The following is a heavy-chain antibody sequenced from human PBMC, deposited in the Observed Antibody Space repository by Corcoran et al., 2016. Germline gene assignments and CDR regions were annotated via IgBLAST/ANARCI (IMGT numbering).Heavy chain of an antibody. Sequence: QLQLQESGPGLVKPSETLSLTCTVPGGSISSSDYYWGWIRQPPGKGLEWIGTIYYNGATQYSPSLRGRVTMSVDTSKNPFSLKLSSATAADTAVYDCAREGRCFPPAGTLLGDYWGPGTLVTVSS. CDR3: AREGRCFPPAGTLLGDY. CDR2: IYYNGAT. D-gene: IGHD3-10*01. V-gene: IGHV4-39*07. CDR1: GGSISSSDYY. J-gene: IGHJ4*02.